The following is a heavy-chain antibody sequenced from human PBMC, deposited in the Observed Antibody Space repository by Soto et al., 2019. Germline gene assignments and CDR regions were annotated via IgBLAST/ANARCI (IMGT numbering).Heavy chain of an antibody. D-gene: IGHD3-22*01. Sequence: PGGSLRFSCAASGFTFSSYGMHWVRQAPGKGLEWVAVISYDGSNKYYADSVKGRFTISRDNSKNTLYLQMNSLRAEDTAVYYCAKGGLTTYYYDSSGYYYRYWGQGTLVTVSS. CDR2: ISYDGSNK. J-gene: IGHJ4*02. CDR3: AKGGLTTYYYDSSGYYYRY. V-gene: IGHV3-30*18. CDR1: GFTFSSYG.